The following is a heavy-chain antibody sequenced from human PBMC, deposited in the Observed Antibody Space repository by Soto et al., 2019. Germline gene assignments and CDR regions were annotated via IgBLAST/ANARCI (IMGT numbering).Heavy chain of an antibody. V-gene: IGHV4-34*01. CDR1: GGSFSGYY. Sequence: QVQLQQWGAGLLKPSETLSLTCAVYGGSFSGYYWSWIRQPPGKGLEWIGEINHSRSTNYNPSLKSRVTISVDTSKNQFSLKLSSVTAADTAVYYCARGSWGSFDYWGQGTLVTVSS. D-gene: IGHD3-16*01. CDR3: ARGSWGSFDY. CDR2: INHSRST. J-gene: IGHJ4*02.